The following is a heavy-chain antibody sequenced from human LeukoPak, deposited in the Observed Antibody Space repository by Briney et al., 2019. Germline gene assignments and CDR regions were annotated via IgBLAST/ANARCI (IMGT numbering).Heavy chain of an antibody. J-gene: IGHJ2*01. D-gene: IGHD5-18*01. CDR1: GGTFVSYV. V-gene: IGHV1-69*01. Sequence: SVKVSCKASGGTFVSYVISWVRQAPGQGLDWMGGIIPIFGTAHYAQKFQGRLTITADESTSTVYMEMSSLRSEDTAMYYCAKEGDTALVTGYFDLWGRGTLVTVSA. CDR2: IIPIFGTA. CDR3: AKEGDTALVTGYFDL.